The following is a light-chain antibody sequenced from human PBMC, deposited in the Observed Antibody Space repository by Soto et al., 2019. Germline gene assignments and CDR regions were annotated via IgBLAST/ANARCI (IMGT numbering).Light chain of an antibody. CDR3: QQYDTYPWT. V-gene: IGKV1-5*03. CDR2: KAS. CDR1: QTISTW. J-gene: IGKJ1*01. Sequence: DIQMTPSPSTLSASLVARVTLTCLASQTISTWLAWYQQKPGKAPKLLIYKASSLEGGVPSRFSGSGSGAEFSLTISSLQPDDFATYYCQQYDTYPWTFGQGTKVDIK.